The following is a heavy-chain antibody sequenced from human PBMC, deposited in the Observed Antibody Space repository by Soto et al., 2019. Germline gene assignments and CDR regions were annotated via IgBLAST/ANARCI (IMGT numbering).Heavy chain of an antibody. D-gene: IGHD3-10*01. V-gene: IGHV1-69*13. J-gene: IGHJ6*02. CDR3: ARPTYYYGSGSQTPYGMDV. CDR1: GGTFSSYA. Sequence: ASVKVSCKASGGTFSSYAISWVRQAPGQGLEWMGGIIPIFGTANYAQKFQGRVTITADESTSTAYMELSSLRSEDTAVYYCARPTYYYGSGSQTPYGMDVWGQGTTVTVSS. CDR2: IIPIFGTA.